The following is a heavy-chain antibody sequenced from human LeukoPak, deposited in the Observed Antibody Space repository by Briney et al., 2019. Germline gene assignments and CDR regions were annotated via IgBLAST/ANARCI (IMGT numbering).Heavy chain of an antibody. CDR2: ISAYNGDT. CDR3: ARDGLSYTNPNNCFDY. Sequence: ASVKDSFMSSGYPFTSYYINGVRQAPGQGLEWMGWISAYNGDTNYAQNLQGRVTMTTDTSTDTAYMELRSLRSDDTAVYYCARDGLSYTNPNNCFDYWGQGTLVTVSS. J-gene: IGHJ5*01. D-gene: IGHD2-2*02. CDR1: GYPFTSYY. V-gene: IGHV1-18*01.